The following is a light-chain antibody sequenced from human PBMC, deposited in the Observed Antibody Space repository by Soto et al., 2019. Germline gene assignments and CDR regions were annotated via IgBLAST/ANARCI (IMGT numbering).Light chain of an antibody. CDR1: QSINNW. CDR2: EAS. V-gene: IGKV1-5*03. Sequence: DIQMTQSPSTLSASVGDRVTITCRASQSINNWLAWYQQKAGKAPKLLIYEASGLESGVPSRFSGSGSGTEFTLTISSLQPDDFATYYCQQYNSYWTFGQGTKV. CDR3: QQYNSYWT. J-gene: IGKJ1*01.